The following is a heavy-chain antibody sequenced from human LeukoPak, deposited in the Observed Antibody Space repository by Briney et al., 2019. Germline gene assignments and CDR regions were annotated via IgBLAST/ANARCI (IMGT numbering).Heavy chain of an antibody. D-gene: IGHD3-10*01. CDR2: IWYDGSNK. Sequence: GGSLRLSCAPSGFTFSSYGMHWVRQAPGKGLEWEAVIWYDGSNKYYADSVKGRFAITTDNSKNTLYLQMNGLRAEDTAVYYCARDCGITMVRGADYWGQGTLVTVSS. J-gene: IGHJ4*02. V-gene: IGHV3-33*01. CDR1: GFTFSSYG. CDR3: ARDCGITMVRGADY.